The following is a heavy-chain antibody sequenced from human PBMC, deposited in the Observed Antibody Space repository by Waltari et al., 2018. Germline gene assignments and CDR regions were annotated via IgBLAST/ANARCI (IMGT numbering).Heavy chain of an antibody. CDR3: TGGVTTPGVADVHDYQYGMDV. CDR2: IRGDSASI. Sequence: EVQLAESGGGLVRPGGSLRLSCVASRFTFGNYNMNWVCQAPGEGMEEGSSIRGDSASIDSADSVRGRFTSTRDNARSSLFLQMNTLRAEDTAVYYCTGGVTTPGVADVHDYQYGMDVWGQGTTVTVSS. J-gene: IGHJ6*02. CDR1: RFTFGNYN. D-gene: IGHD3-10*02. V-gene: IGHV3-21*04.